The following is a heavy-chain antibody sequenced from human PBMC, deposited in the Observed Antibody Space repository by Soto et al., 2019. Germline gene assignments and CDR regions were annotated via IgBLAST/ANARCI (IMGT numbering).Heavy chain of an antibody. D-gene: IGHD1-1*01. CDR2: SSNSGSFT. CDR3: VRSGDNYNLLDY. V-gene: IGHV3-11*06. Sequence: PGGSLRLSCAASGFSFSDYYMSWIRQAPGKGLEWIGYSSNSGSFTRYADSVKGRFSISRDNAKNSLFLQINSLRGEDTAIYYCVRSGDNYNLLDYWGQGTRSPSPQ. J-gene: IGHJ4*02. CDR1: GFSFSDYY.